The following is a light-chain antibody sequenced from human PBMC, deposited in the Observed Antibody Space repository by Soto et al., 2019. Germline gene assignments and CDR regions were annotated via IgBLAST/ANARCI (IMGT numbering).Light chain of an antibody. CDR3: QQYGSSPPLT. CDR2: GAS. Sequence: EIVLTQSPGTLSLSPGDRATLSCRASQSVGSSFAWYQQKPGQAPRLLIYGASSRATGIPDRFSGSGSGTDFTLAISRLEPEDFAVYYCQQYGSSPPLTFGGGTKVEIK. J-gene: IGKJ4*01. CDR1: QSVGSS. V-gene: IGKV3-20*01.